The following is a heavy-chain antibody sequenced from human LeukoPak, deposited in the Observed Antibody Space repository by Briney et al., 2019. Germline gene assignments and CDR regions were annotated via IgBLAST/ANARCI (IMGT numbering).Heavy chain of an antibody. D-gene: IGHD3-10*01. CDR3: ARGLLLWFGELLSMSDFDY. Sequence: ASVKVSCKASGYTFTGYYMHWVRQAPGQGLEWMGWINPNSGGTNYAQKFQGRVTMTRDTSISTAYMELSRLRSDDTAVYYCARGLLLWFGELLSMSDFDYWGQGTLVTVSS. CDR2: INPNSGGT. V-gene: IGHV1-2*02. CDR1: GYTFTGYY. J-gene: IGHJ4*02.